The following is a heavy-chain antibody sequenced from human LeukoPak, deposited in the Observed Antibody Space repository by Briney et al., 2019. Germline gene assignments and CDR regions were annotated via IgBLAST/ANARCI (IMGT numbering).Heavy chain of an antibody. V-gene: IGHV3-23*01. CDR1: EFSFSTYA. J-gene: IGHJ4*02. CDR3: ERDSSYSLDY. CDR2: IIASGGRT. Sequence: PGGSLRLSRAASEFSFSTYAMSWGRPPPGEGREWVSAIIASGGRTYSADSVNGRFTISRDNSKNTLYLQMNSLRAEDTAIYYCERDSSYSLDYWGQGTLVTVSS. D-gene: IGHD2-15*01.